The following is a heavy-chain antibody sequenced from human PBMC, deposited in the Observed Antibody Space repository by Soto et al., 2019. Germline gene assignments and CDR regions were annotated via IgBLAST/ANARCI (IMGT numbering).Heavy chain of an antibody. CDR1: GGSISSSSYY. D-gene: IGHD3-22*01. CDR3: ATSTYYYDSSGSSFDY. V-gene: IGHV4-39*01. J-gene: IGHJ4*02. CDR2: IYYSGST. Sequence: KPSETLSLTCTVSGGSISSSSYYWGWIRQPPGKGLEWIGSIYYSGSTYYNPSLKSRVTISVDTSKNQFSLKLSSVTAADTAVYYCATSTYYYDSSGSSFDYWGQGTLVTVSS.